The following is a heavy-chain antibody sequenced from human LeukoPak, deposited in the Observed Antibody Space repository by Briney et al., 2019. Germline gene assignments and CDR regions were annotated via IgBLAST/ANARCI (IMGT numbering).Heavy chain of an antibody. CDR2: VYHSGST. D-gene: IGHD2/OR15-2a*01. J-gene: IGHJ4*02. V-gene: IGHV4-59*11. CDR1: GASITSHY. CDR3: AASNPNSYNVMSY. Sequence: SETLSLTCTVSGASITSHYWIWIRQPPGKGLEWIGYVYHSGSTKYNPSLKSRVTLSVGTSKSQFSLTLSPVTAADTAVYYCAASNPNSYNVMSYWGLGTLVTVST.